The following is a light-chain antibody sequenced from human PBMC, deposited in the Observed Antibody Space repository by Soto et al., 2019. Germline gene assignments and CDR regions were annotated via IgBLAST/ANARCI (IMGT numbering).Light chain of an antibody. CDR3: SSYTISSTYV. CDR2: DVH. Sequence: QSALTQPASVSGSPGQSITNSCTGTSADVGGYDFVSWYQQEPGKAPKLMIYDVHNRPSGISNRFSGSKSGNTASLTISGLQAEDEADYYCSSYTISSTYVFGTGTKLTVL. J-gene: IGLJ1*01. CDR1: SADVGGYDF. V-gene: IGLV2-14*01.